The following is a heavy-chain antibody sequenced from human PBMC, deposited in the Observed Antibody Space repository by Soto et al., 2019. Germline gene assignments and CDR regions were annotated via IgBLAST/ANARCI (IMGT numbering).Heavy chain of an antibody. CDR3: ARGMEEWLVPLWYYYGMDV. J-gene: IGHJ6*02. CDR1: GFTFSSYE. V-gene: IGHV3-48*03. D-gene: IGHD6-19*01. CDR2: ISSSGSTI. Sequence: PGGSLRLSCAASGFTFSSYEMNWVRQAPGKGLEWVSYISSSGSTIYYADSVKGRFTISRDNAKNSLYLQMNSLRAEDTAVYYCARGMEEWLVPLWYYYGMDVWGQGTTVTVSS.